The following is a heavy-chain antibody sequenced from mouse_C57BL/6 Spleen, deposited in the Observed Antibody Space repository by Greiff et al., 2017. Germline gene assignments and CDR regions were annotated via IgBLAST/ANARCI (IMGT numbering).Heavy chain of an antibody. J-gene: IGHJ1*03. D-gene: IGHD2-1*01. Sequence: EVMLVESGGGLVKPGGSLKLSCAASGFTFSSYAMSWVRQTPEKRLEWVATISDGGSYTYYPDNVQGRFTISRDNAKNNLYLQMSHLKSEDTAMYYCARENYGNYVGYFDVWGTGTTVTVSS. CDR3: ARENYGNYVGYFDV. V-gene: IGHV5-4*01. CDR2: ISDGGSYT. CDR1: GFTFSSYA.